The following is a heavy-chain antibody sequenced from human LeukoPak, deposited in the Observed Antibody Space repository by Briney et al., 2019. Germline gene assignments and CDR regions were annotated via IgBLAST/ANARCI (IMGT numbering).Heavy chain of an antibody. V-gene: IGHV4-59*01. CDR3: ARDLVGFYDSSGYYHDAFDI. J-gene: IGHJ3*02. CDR2: IYYSGST. CDR1: GGSISSYY. Sequence: SETLSLTCTVSGGSISSYYWSWIRQPPGKGLEWIGYIYYSGSTNYNPSLKSRVTISVDTSKNQFSLKLSSVTAADTAVYYCARDLVGFYDSSGYYHDAFDIWGQGTMVTVSS. D-gene: IGHD3-22*01.